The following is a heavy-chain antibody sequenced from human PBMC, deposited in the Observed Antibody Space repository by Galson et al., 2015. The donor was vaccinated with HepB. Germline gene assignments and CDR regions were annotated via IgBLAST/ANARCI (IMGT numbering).Heavy chain of an antibody. Sequence: SVKVSCKASGYSFNDYDIHWMRQATGQGLEWMGWVNPKRGNTGYAQKFQGRVIMTRDTSITTAYMELGSLTSEDTALYYCARMNYSASYDYWGQGTLVTVSS. CDR1: GYSFNDYD. J-gene: IGHJ4*02. D-gene: IGHD5-18*01. CDR3: ARMNYSASYDY. V-gene: IGHV1-8*01. CDR2: VNPKRGNT.